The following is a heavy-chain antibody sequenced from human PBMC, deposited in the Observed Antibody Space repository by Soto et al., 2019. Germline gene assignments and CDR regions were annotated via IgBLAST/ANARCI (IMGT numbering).Heavy chain of an antibody. D-gene: IGHD4-17*01. CDR2: ISGSGGST. CDR1: GFTFSNYA. V-gene: IGHV3-23*01. J-gene: IGHJ6*02. Sequence: EVQLLESGGGLVQPGGSLRLSCAASGFTFSNYAMNWVRQAPGKGLEWVSTISGSGGSTYYADSVQGRFTITKDHSKNTLALQMDSLRAEDTAVYYCAKYMRTMSTVSVQYGMDVWGQGTTVTVSS. CDR3: AKYMRTMSTVSVQYGMDV.